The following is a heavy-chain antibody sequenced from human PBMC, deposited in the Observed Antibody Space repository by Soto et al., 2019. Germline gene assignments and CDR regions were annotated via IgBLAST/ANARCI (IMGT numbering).Heavy chain of an antibody. J-gene: IGHJ4*02. CDR3: ARHDGAYYDFWSGYPFQYYFDY. V-gene: IGHV4-39*01. Sequence: LSLTCTVSGGSISSSSYYWGWIRQPPGKGLEWIGSIYYSGSTYYNPSLKSRVTISVDTSKNQFSLKLSSVTAADTAVYYCARHDGAYYDFWSGYPFQYYFDYWGQGTLVTVSS. CDR1: GGSISSSSYY. D-gene: IGHD3-3*01. CDR2: IYYSGST.